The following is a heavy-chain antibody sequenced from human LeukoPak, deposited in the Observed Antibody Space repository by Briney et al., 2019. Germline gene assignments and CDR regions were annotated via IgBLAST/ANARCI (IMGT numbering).Heavy chain of an antibody. Sequence: GGSLRLSCAASGFTLITYWMTWVRQAPGKGLEWVANINQDGSEKYYVGSVKGRFTISRDNARNSLYLQMNSLRAEDTAVYYCARSLYCGGDCYSGPFDYWGQGTLVTVSS. CDR2: INQDGSEK. D-gene: IGHD2-21*02. V-gene: IGHV3-7*01. CDR1: GFTLITYW. CDR3: ARSLYCGGDCYSGPFDY. J-gene: IGHJ4*02.